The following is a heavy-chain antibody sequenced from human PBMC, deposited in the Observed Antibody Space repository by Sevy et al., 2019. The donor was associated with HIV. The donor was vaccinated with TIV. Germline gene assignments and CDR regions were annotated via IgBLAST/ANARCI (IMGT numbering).Heavy chain of an antibody. Sequence: ASVKVSCKASGYTFTDYYIHWVRQAPGQGLEWMGWINPKSGGKNYAQKFHGRVTMTRETSISTAYMKLTRLRSDDTAVYYCAGVVEPAGIDPYYYGVDVWGQGATVTVSS. D-gene: IGHD2-2*02. CDR2: INPKSGGK. V-gene: IGHV1-2*02. CDR3: AGVVEPAGIDPYYYGVDV. CDR1: GYTFTDYY. J-gene: IGHJ6*02.